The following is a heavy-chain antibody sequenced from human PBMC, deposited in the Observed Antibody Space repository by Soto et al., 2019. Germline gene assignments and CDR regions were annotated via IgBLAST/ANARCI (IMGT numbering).Heavy chain of an antibody. CDR1: GGTFSSYT. J-gene: IGHJ4*02. CDR2: ILPILGIA. CDR3: ASSGYESDRY. V-gene: IGHV1-69*02. D-gene: IGHD5-12*01. Sequence: QVQLVQSGAEVKKPGSSVKVSCKASGGTFSSYTISWVRQDPGQGLEWMGRILPILGIANYAQKFKGRVTINADKSTRTAYMELGRLRSEDTAGYHCASSGYESDRYWGPGALVTVSS.